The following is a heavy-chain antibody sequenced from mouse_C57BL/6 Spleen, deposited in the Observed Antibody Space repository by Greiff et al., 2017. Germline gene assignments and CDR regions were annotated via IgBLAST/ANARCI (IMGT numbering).Heavy chain of an antibody. Sequence: DVKLVESEGGLVQPGSSMKLSCTASGFTFSDYYMAWVRQVPEKGLEWVANINYDGSSTYYLDSLKSRFIISRDNAKNILYLQMSSLKSEDTATYYCARGYGSRYWYFDVWGTGTTVTVSS. CDR2: INYDGSST. CDR3: ARGYGSRYWYFDV. J-gene: IGHJ1*03. V-gene: IGHV5-16*01. CDR1: GFTFSDYY. D-gene: IGHD1-1*01.